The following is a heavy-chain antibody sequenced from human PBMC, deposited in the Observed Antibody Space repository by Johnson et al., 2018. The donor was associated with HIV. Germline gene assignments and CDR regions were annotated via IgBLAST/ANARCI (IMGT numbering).Heavy chain of an antibody. CDR3: ATSTASDALDI. J-gene: IGHJ3*02. CDR1: GFTFSSYA. Sequence: QVQLVESGGGVVQPGRSLRLSCAASGFTFSSYAMHWVRQAPGKGLEWVAVISYDGSNKYYSDSVKGRFTISRDNSKNTLFLQMNSLRADDTAMYYCATSTASDALDIWGQGTMGTVSS. V-gene: IGHV3-30*04. CDR2: ISYDGSNK. D-gene: IGHD1-1*01.